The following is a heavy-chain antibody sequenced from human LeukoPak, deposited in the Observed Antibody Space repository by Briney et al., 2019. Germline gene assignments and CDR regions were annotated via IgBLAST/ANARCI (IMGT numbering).Heavy chain of an antibody. CDR2: IWYDGSNK. CDR1: GFTFSSYG. Sequence: GGSLRLSCAASGFTFSSYGMHWVRQAPGKGLEWVAVIWYDGSNKYYADSVKGRFTISRDNSKNTLYLQMNSLRAEDTAVYYCARVDGDYGSGRGRYFDLWGRGTLVTVSS. CDR3: ARVDGDYGSGRGRYFDL. V-gene: IGHV3-33*01. J-gene: IGHJ2*01. D-gene: IGHD4-17*01.